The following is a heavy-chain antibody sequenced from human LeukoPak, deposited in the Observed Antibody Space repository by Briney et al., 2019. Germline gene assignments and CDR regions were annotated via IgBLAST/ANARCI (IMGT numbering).Heavy chain of an antibody. Sequence: PGGSLRLSCAASGFTFSSYAMSWVRQAPGKGLKWVSAISGSGGSTYYADSVKGRFTISRDNSKNTLYLQMNSLRAEDTAVYYCAKDKTQQLVTNEYFQHWGQGTLVTVSS. CDR3: AKDKTQQLVTNEYFQH. V-gene: IGHV3-23*01. J-gene: IGHJ1*01. CDR2: ISGSGGST. D-gene: IGHD6-13*01. CDR1: GFTFSSYA.